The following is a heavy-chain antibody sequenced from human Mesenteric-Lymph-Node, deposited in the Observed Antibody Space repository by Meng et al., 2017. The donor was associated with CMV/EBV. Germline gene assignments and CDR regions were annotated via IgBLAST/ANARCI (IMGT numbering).Heavy chain of an antibody. D-gene: IGHD5-24*01. V-gene: IGHV3-30*02. J-gene: IGHJ6*02. Sequence: GESLKISCAASGFTFRSYGMHWVRQAPGKGLEWVAFAPYDETNKYYADSVKGRFTISRDNSKNTVYLQMNSLRAQDTAVYHCAKEGYKNFGNSYYGRDVWGQGTTVTVSS. CDR2: APYDETNK. CDR3: AKEGYKNFGNSYYGRDV. CDR1: GFTFRSYG.